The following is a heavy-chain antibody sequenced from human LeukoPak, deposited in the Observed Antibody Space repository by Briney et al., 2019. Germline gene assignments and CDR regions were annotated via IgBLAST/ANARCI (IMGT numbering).Heavy chain of an antibody. D-gene: IGHD6-19*01. J-gene: IGHJ4*02. CDR3: ARDRGKAVADY. V-gene: IGHV4-34*01. CDR1: GGSFSGYY. CDR2: INHSGST. Sequence: SETLSLTCAVYGGSFSGYYWSWIRQPPGKGLEWIGEINHSGSTNYNPSLKSRVTMSVDTSKNQFSLKLSSVTAADTAVYYCARDRGKAVADYWGQGTLVTVSS.